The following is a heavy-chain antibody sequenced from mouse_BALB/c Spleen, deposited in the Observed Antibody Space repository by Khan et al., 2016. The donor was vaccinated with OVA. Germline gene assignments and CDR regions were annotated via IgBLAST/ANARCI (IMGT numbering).Heavy chain of an antibody. CDR2: IWGDGST. CDR3: AKFTPDYYSMDY. D-gene: IGHD1-1*01. V-gene: IGHV2-3*01. J-gene: IGHJ4*01. CDR1: GFSLTRYG. Sequence: QVQLKQSGPGLVAPSQSLSITCTVSGFSLTRYGVNWVRQPPGKGLEWLGVIWGDGSTNYHSTLKSRLIISKDNSKSQVFLKSNSLQTDDTATYYCAKFTPDYYSMDYWGQGTSVTVSS.